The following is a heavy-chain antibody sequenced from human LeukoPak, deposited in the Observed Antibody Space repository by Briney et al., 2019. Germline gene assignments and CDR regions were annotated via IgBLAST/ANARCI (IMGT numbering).Heavy chain of an antibody. D-gene: IGHD3-9*01. V-gene: IGHV3-43*02. Sequence: GGSLSLSCAASGFSFDDYAMHWVRQAPGKGLEWVSLIIGYGCHTYYSDTVKGRFNINTDNSKNSLYIQMNSLRTDDTALYYYAKDRAITNLILRYFDWSKYYLDYWGQGTLVTVSS. CDR3: AKDRAITNLILRYFDWSKYYLDY. J-gene: IGHJ4*02. CDR2: IIGYGCHT. CDR1: GFSFDDYA.